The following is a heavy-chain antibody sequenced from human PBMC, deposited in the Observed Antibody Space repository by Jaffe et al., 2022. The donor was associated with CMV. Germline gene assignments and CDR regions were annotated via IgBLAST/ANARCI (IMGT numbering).Heavy chain of an antibody. J-gene: IGHJ6*03. Sequence: EVQLVESGGGLVQPGRSLRLSCTASGFTFGDYAMSWVRQAPGKGLEWVGFIRSKAYGGTTEYAASVKGRFTISRDDSKSIAYLQMNSLKTEDTAVYYCTRAPPDVYYYYYYMDVWGKGTTVTVSS. V-gene: IGHV3-49*04. CDR3: TRAPPDVYYYYYYMDV. CDR2: IRSKAYGGTT. CDR1: GFTFGDYA.